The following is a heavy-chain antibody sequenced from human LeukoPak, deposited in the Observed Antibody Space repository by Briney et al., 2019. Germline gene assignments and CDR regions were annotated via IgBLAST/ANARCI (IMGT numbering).Heavy chain of an antibody. Sequence: SETLSLTCAVYGGSFSSYYWSWIRQPPGKGLEWIGYIYYSGSTNYNPSLKSRVTISVDTSKNQFSLKLSSVTAADTAVYYCARESLSLDDYGDYYAFDIWGQGTMVTVSS. CDR2: IYYSGST. V-gene: IGHV4-59*01. D-gene: IGHD4-17*01. CDR1: GGSFSSYY. J-gene: IGHJ3*02. CDR3: ARESLSLDDYGDYYAFDI.